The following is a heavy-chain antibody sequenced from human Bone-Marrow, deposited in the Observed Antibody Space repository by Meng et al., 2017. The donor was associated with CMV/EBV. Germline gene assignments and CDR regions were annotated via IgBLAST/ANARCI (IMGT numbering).Heavy chain of an antibody. Sequence: QISCQASGYTLTDYSTHWLRQAPGQRLEWMGRINPNSGGTDYAQKFQGRVTVTRDTSINTAYMELNRLRSDDTAVYYCARGSASSYWGQGTLVTVSS. J-gene: IGHJ4*02. D-gene: IGHD6-6*01. V-gene: IGHV1-2*06. CDR2: INPNSGGT. CDR1: GYTLTDYS. CDR3: ARGSASSY.